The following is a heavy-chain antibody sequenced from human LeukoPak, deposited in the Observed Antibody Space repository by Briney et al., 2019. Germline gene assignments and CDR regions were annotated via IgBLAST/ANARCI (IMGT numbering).Heavy chain of an antibody. Sequence: GGSLRLSCAASGFTFSNAWMSWVRQAPGKGLEWVGRIKSKTDGGTTDYAAPVKGRFTISRDDSKNTLYLQMNSLKTEDTAVYYCTTAFAYYYDSSDYSSFDYWGQGTLVTVSS. J-gene: IGHJ4*02. CDR3: TTAFAYYYDSSDYSSFDY. CDR1: GFTFSNAW. CDR2: IKSKTDGGTT. D-gene: IGHD3-22*01. V-gene: IGHV3-15*01.